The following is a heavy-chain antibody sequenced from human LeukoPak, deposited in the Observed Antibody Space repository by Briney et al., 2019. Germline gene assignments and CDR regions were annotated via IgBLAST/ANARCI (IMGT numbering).Heavy chain of an antibody. CDR1: GFTFSSYG. V-gene: IGHV3-30*02. Sequence: GGSLRLSCAASGFTFSSYGMHWVRQAPGKGLERVAFIRYDGSNKYYADSVKGRFTISRDNSKNTLYLQMNSLRAEDTAVYYCAKDGLRYFDWFTTGDCWGQGTLVTVSS. CDR2: IRYDGSNK. J-gene: IGHJ4*02. D-gene: IGHD3-9*01. CDR3: AKDGLRYFDWFTTGDC.